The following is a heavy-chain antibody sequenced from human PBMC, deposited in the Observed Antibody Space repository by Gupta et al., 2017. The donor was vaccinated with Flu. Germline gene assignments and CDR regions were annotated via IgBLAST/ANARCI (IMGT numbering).Heavy chain of an antibody. CDR2: IGDSDENT. V-gene: IGHV3-23*01. J-gene: IGHJ5*02. CDR1: FTFSNYA. Sequence: FTFSNYAMNWVRQVPGKGLEWVSSIGDSDENTFYADSVKGRFTISRDDSKNMVYLQMNSLRADDTAVYVCAKADLLDLVWPTPLDAWGQGVLVTVSS. D-gene: IGHD3-16*01. CDR3: AKADLLDLVWPTPLDA.